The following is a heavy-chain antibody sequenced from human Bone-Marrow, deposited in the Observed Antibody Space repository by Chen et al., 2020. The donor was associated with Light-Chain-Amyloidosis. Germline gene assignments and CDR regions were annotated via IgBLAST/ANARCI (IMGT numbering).Heavy chain of an antibody. D-gene: IGHD5-12*01. CDR3: ARRRDGYNFDY. CDR1: GYTFPNYW. V-gene: IGHV5-51*01. J-gene: IGHJ4*02. CDR2: IYPEDSDA. Sequence: VQLEQSGPVVNKPGESLKISCKGSGYTFPNYWIGWVRQMPGKGLEWMGVIYPEDSDARYSPSFEGQVTISADKSITTAYLQWRSLKASDTAMYYCARRRDGYNFDYWGQGTLVTVSS.